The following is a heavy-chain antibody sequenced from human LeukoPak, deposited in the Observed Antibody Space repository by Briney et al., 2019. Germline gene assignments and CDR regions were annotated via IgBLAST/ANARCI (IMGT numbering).Heavy chain of an antibody. J-gene: IGHJ5*02. CDR3: APEADLREP. D-gene: IGHD1-14*01. CDR2: INHSGST. Sequence: ASETLSLTCAVYGGSFSGYYWSWIRQPPGKGLEWIGEINHSGSTNYNPSLESRVTISVDTSKNQFSLKLSSVTAADTAVYYCAPEADLREPWGQGTLVTVSS. V-gene: IGHV4-34*01. CDR1: GGSFSGYY.